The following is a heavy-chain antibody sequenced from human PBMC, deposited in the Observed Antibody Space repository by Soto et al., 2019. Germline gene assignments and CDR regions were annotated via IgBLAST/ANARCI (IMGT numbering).Heavy chain of an antibody. V-gene: IGHV3-48*01. J-gene: IGHJ5*02. CDR3: ARDKKGYYGSFDP. D-gene: IGHD3-10*01. CDR2: ISSSGSTI. Sequence: GGSLRLSCAGSGFIFSSYSMNWVRQAPGKGLEWVSYISSSGSTIYYAGSVKGRFTISRDNAKNSMYLQMNSLRAEDTAVYYCARDKKGYYGSFDPWGQGTLVTVSS. CDR1: GFIFSSYS.